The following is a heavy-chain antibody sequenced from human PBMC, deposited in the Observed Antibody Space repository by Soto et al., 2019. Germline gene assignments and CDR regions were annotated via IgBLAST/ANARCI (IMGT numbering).Heavy chain of an antibody. V-gene: IGHV4-30-2*01. J-gene: IGHJ5*02. CDR3: ARESGAGATNWFDP. CDR1: GASISSGGYS. Sequence: QLQLQESGSGLVKPSQTLSLTCAVSGASISSGGYSWRWIRQPPGKGMEWIGDIDHRGGTNYNPSLKSRVTISLDRSKNQFSLTLTSMTAADTAIYYCARESGAGATNWFDPWGQGTLVTVSS. D-gene: IGHD1-26*01. CDR2: IDHRGGT.